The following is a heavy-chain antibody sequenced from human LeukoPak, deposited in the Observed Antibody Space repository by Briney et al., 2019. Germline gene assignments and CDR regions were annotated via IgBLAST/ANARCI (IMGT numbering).Heavy chain of an antibody. V-gene: IGHV3-20*04. J-gene: IGHJ4*02. Sequence: GGSLRLSCAASGFSFDDYCMSWVSQVPGKGMVWVSGINWTGNSSAYGDSVKGRFTISRDSAKKSLYLQMNSLRAEDTALYYCARGDVDYYDSRGYSPLDYWGQGTLVTVSS. CDR1: GFSFDDYC. D-gene: IGHD3-22*01. CDR3: ARGDVDYYDSRGYSPLDY. CDR2: INWTGNSS.